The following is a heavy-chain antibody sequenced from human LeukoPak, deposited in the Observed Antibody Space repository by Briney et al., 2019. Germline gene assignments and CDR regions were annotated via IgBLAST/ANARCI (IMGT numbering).Heavy chain of an antibody. J-gene: IGHJ4*02. CDR3: AKDSSGYSSGTFDY. CDR1: GFPLSSYA. D-gene: IGHD6-19*01. V-gene: IGHV3-9*03. Sequence: GGSLRLSCAASGFPLSSYAMSWVRQAPGKGLEWVSGISWNSGSIGYADSVKGRFTISRDNAKNSLYLQMNSLRAEDMALYYCAKDSSGYSSGTFDYWGQGTLVTVSS. CDR2: ISWNSGSI.